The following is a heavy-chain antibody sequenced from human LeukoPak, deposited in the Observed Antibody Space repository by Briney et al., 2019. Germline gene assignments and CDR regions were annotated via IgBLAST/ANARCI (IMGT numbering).Heavy chain of an antibody. J-gene: IGHJ4*02. V-gene: IGHV3-53*01. Sequence: GGSLRLSCAASGFTVSSNYMSWVRQAPGKGLEWVSVIYSGGSTYYADSVKGRFTISRDNSKNTLYLQMNRLRAEDTAVYYCARGVVGATSDLDYWGQGTLVTVSS. D-gene: IGHD1-26*01. CDR2: IYSGGST. CDR3: ARGVVGATSDLDY. CDR1: GFTVSSNY.